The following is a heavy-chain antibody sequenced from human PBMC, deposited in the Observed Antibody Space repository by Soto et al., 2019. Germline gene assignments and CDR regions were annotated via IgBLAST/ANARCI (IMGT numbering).Heavy chain of an antibody. CDR2: ISGSGGST. CDR1: GFTFSSYA. J-gene: IGHJ5*02. Sequence: GGSLRLSCAASGFTFSSYAMSWVRQAPGKGLEWVSAISGSGGSTYYADSVKGRFTISRDNSKNTRYLQMNSLRAEETAVYYCAKVPKVGPHYDFWSGSGNWFDPWGQGTLVTVSS. V-gene: IGHV3-23*01. CDR3: AKVPKVGPHYDFWSGSGNWFDP. D-gene: IGHD3-3*01.